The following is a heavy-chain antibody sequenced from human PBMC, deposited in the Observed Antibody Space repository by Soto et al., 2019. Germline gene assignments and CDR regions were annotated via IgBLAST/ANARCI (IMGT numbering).Heavy chain of an antibody. Sequence: GGSLRLSCAASGFTFSSYGMHWVRQAPGKGLEWVAVIWYDGSNKYYADSVKGRFTISRDNSKNTLYLQMNSLRAEDTAVYYCASRSCSGGSCYVFDYWGQGTLVTVSS. CDR3: ASRSCSGGSCYVFDY. V-gene: IGHV3-33*01. D-gene: IGHD2-15*01. J-gene: IGHJ4*02. CDR2: IWYDGSNK. CDR1: GFTFSSYG.